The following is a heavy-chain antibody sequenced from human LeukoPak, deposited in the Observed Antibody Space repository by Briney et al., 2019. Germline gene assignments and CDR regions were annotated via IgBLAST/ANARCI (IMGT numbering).Heavy chain of an antibody. J-gene: IGHJ4*02. V-gene: IGHV3-21*01. CDR1: EFTFSSYS. D-gene: IGHD4-23*01. CDR2: ISSSSSYI. CDR3: AREFTTVVTPGDY. Sequence: GSLRLSCAASEFTFSSYSMNWVRQAPGKGLEWVSSISSSSSYIYYADSVKGRFTISRDNAKNSLYLQMNSLRAEDTAVYYCAREFTTVVTPGDYWGQGTLVTVSS.